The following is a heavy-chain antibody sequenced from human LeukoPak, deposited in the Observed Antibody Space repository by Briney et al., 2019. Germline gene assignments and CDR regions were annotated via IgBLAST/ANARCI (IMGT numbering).Heavy chain of an antibody. D-gene: IGHD6-19*01. Sequence: GGSLRLSCAASGFTFSDYYISWIRQAPGQGLEWVSDISPSGDIISYADSVKGRFIISRDYAKESLHLQMNSRRVEDSAVYYCARETVAGTFDYWGQGTQVTVSS. J-gene: IGHJ4*02. CDR3: ARETVAGTFDY. CDR2: ISPSGDII. V-gene: IGHV3-11*01. CDR1: GFTFSDYY.